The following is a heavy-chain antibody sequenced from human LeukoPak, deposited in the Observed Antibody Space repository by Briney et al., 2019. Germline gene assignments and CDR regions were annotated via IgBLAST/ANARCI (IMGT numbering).Heavy chain of an antibody. CDR1: GFSFSSYA. V-gene: IGHV3-23*01. CDR3: ARSGIMITFGGVTS. D-gene: IGHD3-16*01. J-gene: IGHJ3*01. CDR2: MSSSDDGR. Sequence: GGSLRLSCATSGFSFSSYAMSWVRQAPGKGLEWVSAMSSSDDGRYYAASVRGRFTISRDNAKNSLYLQMNSLRAEDTAVYYCARSGIMITFGGVTSWGQGTMVTVSS.